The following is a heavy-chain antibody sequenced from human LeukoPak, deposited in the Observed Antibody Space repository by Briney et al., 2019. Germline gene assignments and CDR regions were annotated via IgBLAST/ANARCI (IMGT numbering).Heavy chain of an antibody. Sequence: GGSLRLSCAASGFTFSSYAMSWVRQAPGKGLEWVSSISTSGGSTYYADSVKGRFTISRDNSKNTLHLQMNSLRAEYTAVYYCAKATTASPRNFDYWGQGTLVTVSS. D-gene: IGHD2-21*02. V-gene: IGHV3-23*01. CDR3: AKATTASPRNFDY. J-gene: IGHJ4*02. CDR1: GFTFSSYA. CDR2: ISTSGGST.